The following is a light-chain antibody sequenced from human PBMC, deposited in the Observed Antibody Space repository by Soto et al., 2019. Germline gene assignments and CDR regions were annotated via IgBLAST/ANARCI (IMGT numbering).Light chain of an antibody. V-gene: IGKV3-20*01. CDR3: QQYGGSPYT. J-gene: IGKJ2*01. Sequence: EIVLTQSPGTLSLSPGERATLSCRASQSVSSSHLAWYQQKPGQTPRLLIYGASTRATGIPDRFSGSGSGADFTLTISRLEPDDFAVYYCQQYGGSPYTFDQGTKVEFK. CDR1: QSVSSSH. CDR2: GAS.